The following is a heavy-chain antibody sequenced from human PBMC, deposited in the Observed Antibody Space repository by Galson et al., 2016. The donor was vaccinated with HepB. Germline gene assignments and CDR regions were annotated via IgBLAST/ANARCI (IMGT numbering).Heavy chain of an antibody. V-gene: IGHV1-18*04. CDR2: ISVDIGNT. CDR3: ARESLYCSGGDCYFPVY. Sequence: SVKVSCKASGYTFINYGISWVRQAPGQGLEWMGWISVDIGNTNYAQKLQDRVTMTTDTSTSTAYMELRSLRSDDTAVYYCARESLYCSGGDCYFPVYWGQGTLGTVSS. J-gene: IGHJ4*02. CDR1: GYTFINYG. D-gene: IGHD2-21*02.